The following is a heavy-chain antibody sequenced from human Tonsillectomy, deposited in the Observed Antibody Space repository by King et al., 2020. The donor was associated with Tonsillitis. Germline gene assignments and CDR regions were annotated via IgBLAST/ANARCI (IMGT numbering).Heavy chain of an antibody. J-gene: IGHJ6*03. V-gene: IGHV4-59*01. CDR1: GGSISSYY. D-gene: IGHD5-12*01. CDR2: IYYSGST. CDR3: ARTGGSGYGGDYYYYYYMDV. Sequence: QLQESGPGLVKPSETLSLTCTVSGGSISSYYWNWIRQPPGKGLEWIGYIYYSGSTNHNPSLKSRVTISVDTSKNQFSLKLSSVTAADTAVYYCARTGGSGYGGDYYYYYYMDVWGKGTTVTVSS.